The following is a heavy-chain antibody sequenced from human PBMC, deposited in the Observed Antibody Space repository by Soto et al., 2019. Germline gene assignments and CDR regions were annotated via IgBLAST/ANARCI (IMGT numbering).Heavy chain of an antibody. CDR1: GASFSGYY. CDR2: INHSGST. V-gene: IGHV4-34*01. D-gene: IGHD1-26*01. J-gene: IGHJ4*02. Sequence: PSETLSLTCAVYGASFSGYYWSWIRQPPGKGLEWIGEINHSGSTNYNPSLKSRVTKSVDTSKNQFSLKLSSVTAADTAVYYCARGRLGGAADWGQGTLVTVSS. CDR3: ARGRLGGAAD.